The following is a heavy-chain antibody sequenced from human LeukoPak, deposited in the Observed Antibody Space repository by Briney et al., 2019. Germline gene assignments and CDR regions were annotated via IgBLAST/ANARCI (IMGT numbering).Heavy chain of an antibody. J-gene: IGHJ4*02. CDR1: GFTFSGYW. CDR3: ARDYDYGDYPGY. V-gene: IGHV3-7*05. Sequence: GGSLRLSCAASGFTFSGYWMTWVRQAPGKGLEWVANINEGGSDKNYVDSVKGRFTISRDNAKNTLYLQMNSLRAEDTAVYYCARDYDYGDYPGYWGQGTLVTVSS. CDR2: INEGGSDK. D-gene: IGHD4-17*01.